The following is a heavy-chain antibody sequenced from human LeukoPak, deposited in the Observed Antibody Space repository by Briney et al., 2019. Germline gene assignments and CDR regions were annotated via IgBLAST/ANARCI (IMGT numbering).Heavy chain of an antibody. Sequence: PSETLSLTCTVSGGSTSSYYWSWIRQPPGKGLEWSGYIYYSGSTNYNPSLKRRVTISVDTSKNQFYLKLSSVTAADTAVYYCARVDDFWSGHYYYGMDVWGQGTTVTVSS. J-gene: IGHJ6*02. V-gene: IGHV4-59*01. D-gene: IGHD3-3*01. CDR3: ARVDDFWSGHYYYGMDV. CDR1: GGSTSSYY. CDR2: IYYSGST.